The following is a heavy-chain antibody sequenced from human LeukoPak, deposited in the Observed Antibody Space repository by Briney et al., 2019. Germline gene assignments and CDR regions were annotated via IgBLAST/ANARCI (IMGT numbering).Heavy chain of an antibody. CDR1: GGSISSYY. D-gene: IGHD6-19*01. J-gene: IGHJ6*03. CDR2: VFVTGST. V-gene: IGHV4-4*07. Sequence: PSETLSLTCSFSGGSISSYYWSWIRQSAGKGPEWIGRVFVTGSTDYKPSLKSRVTMSIDASKNQFSLQLRSVTAADTAVYYCARDFSSGWPMTYYHHYIDVWGKGTLVTVSS. CDR3: ARDFSSGWPMTYYHHYIDV.